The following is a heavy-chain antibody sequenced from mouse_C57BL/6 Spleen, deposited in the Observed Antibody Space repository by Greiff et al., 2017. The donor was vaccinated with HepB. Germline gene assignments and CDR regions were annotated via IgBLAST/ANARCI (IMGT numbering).Heavy chain of an antibody. V-gene: IGHV1-26*01. CDR3: ARREGYSNYFYAMDY. CDR2: INPNNGGT. J-gene: IGHJ4*01. CDR1: GYTFTDYY. D-gene: IGHD2-5*01. Sequence: EVQLQQSGPELVKPGASVKISCKASGYTFTDYYMNWVKQSHGKSLEWIGDINPNNGGTSYNQKFKGKATLTVDKSSSTAYLELRSLTSEDSAVYYCARREGYSNYFYAMDYWGQGTSVTVSS.